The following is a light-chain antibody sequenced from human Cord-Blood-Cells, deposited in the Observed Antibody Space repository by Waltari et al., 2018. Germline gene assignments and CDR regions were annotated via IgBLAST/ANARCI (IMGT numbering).Light chain of an antibody. CDR3: CSYAGSSTYVV. CDR2: EGS. V-gene: IGLV2-23*01. CDR1: SSDVGRYKL. J-gene: IGLJ2*01. Sequence: QSALTQPASVSGSPGKSITISCTGTSSDVGRYKLFSWYQQPPGKAPKLMIYEGSKRPSGVSNHFSGSKSGNTASLTISGLQAEDEADYYCCSYAGSSTYVVFGGGTKLTVL.